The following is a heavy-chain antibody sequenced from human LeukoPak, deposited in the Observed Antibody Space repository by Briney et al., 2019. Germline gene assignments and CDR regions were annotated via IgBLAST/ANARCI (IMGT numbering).Heavy chain of an antibody. Sequence: GGSLRLSCAASEFSVGSNYMTWVRQAPGKGLEWVSLIYSGGSTYYADSVKGRFTISRDNAKNSLYLQMNSLRAEDTAVYYCARDTKSQPQIVSGFDYWGQGTLVTVSS. CDR3: ARDTKSQPQIVSGFDY. V-gene: IGHV3-66*01. J-gene: IGHJ4*02. CDR1: EFSVGSNY. D-gene: IGHD1-14*01. CDR2: IYSGGST.